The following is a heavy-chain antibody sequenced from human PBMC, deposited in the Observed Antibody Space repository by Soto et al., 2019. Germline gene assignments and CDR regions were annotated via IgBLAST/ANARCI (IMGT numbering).Heavy chain of an antibody. V-gene: IGHV3-23*01. CDR3: AKDAVYKDGLWLMDS. Sequence: GGSLRLSCAASGFTFSSHAISWVRQAPGKGLEWVSAISGTGVSTFYADSVKGRFTISRDNSKNTLYLQMNSLRAEDTAVYYCAKDAVYKDGLWLMDSWGQGTLVTVSS. CDR2: ISGTGVST. J-gene: IGHJ5*02. D-gene: IGHD2-21*01. CDR1: GFTFSSHA.